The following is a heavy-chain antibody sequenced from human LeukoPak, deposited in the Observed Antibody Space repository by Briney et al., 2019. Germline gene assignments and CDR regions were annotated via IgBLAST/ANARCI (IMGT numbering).Heavy chain of an antibody. CDR3: ARRITGTTSDSFDY. D-gene: IGHD1-20*01. CDR2: ASDSGST. Sequence: SETLSLTCTVSGYSISSGYYWGWIRQPPGKGLEWIGRASDSGSTYYNPSLKSRVTISVDTSKNQFSLKLSSVTAADTALYYCARRITGTTSDSFDYWGQGTLVTVSS. CDR1: GYSISSGYY. J-gene: IGHJ4*02. V-gene: IGHV4-38-2*02.